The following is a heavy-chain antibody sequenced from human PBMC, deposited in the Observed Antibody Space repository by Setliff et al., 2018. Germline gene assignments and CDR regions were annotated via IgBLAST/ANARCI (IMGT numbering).Heavy chain of an antibody. D-gene: IGHD6-19*01. J-gene: IGHJ4*02. V-gene: IGHV1-18*01. CDR1: GYTFTSYG. Sequence: ASVKVSCKASGYTFTSYGISWVRQAPGQGLEWMGWISAYNGNTNYAQKLQGRVTMTTDTSTSTAYMELRSLRSDDTAVYYCARDPPWGSSGCYPDYWGQGTLVTVSS. CDR3: ARDPPWGSSGCYPDY. CDR2: ISAYNGNT.